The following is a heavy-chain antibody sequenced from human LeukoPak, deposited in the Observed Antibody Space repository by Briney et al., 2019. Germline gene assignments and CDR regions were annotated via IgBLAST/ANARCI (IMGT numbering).Heavy chain of an antibody. CDR2: IYYSGST. CDR3: ARGGSHFDY. D-gene: IGHD1-26*01. J-gene: IGHJ4*02. V-gene: IGHV4-59*12. Sequence: PSETLSLTCTVSGFSISSYYWSWIRQPPGKGLEWIGYIYYSGSTNYNPSLKSRVTMSVDTSKNQFSLRLSSVTAADTAVYYCARGGSHFDYWGQGTLVTVSS. CDR1: GFSISSYY.